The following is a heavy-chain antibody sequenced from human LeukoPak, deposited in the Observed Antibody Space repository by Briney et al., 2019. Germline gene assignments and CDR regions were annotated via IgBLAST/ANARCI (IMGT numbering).Heavy chain of an antibody. D-gene: IGHD2-2*01. CDR1: GCSISSGYY. J-gene: IGHJ4*02. V-gene: IGHV4-38-2*01. Sequence: SETLSLTCAVSGCSISSGYYWGWIRQPPGKGLEWIGSIYNSGNTYYNPSLKSRVTISVDTSKNQFSLNQSSVTAADTAVYYCARLARYCSSTTCYHFDYWGQGTLVTVSS. CDR2: IYNSGNT. CDR3: ARLARYCSSTTCYHFDY.